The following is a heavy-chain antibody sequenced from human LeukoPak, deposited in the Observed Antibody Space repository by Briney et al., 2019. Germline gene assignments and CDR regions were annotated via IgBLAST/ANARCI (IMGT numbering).Heavy chain of an antibody. V-gene: IGHV1-8*03. Sequence: ASVKVSCKASGYTLTSYGINWVRQATGQGLEWMGWMNPNSGNTGYAQKFQGRVTITRNTSISTAYMELRSLRSEDTAVYYCARTDQDYYDSAGFDYWGQGTLVTVSS. CDR1: GYTLTSYG. CDR2: MNPNSGNT. D-gene: IGHD3-22*01. J-gene: IGHJ4*02. CDR3: ARTDQDYYDSAGFDY.